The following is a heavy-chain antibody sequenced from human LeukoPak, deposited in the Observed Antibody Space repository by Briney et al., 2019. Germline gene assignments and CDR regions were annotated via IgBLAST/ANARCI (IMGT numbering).Heavy chain of an antibody. D-gene: IGHD5-24*01. CDR2: ISSSGSTI. J-gene: IGHJ4*02. Sequence: GGSLRLSCAASGFTFSSYEMNWVRQAPGKGLEWVSYISSSGSTIYYADSVKGRFTISRDNAKNSLYLQMNSLRAEDTAVYYCAREVKMATHYYFDYWGQGTLVTVSS. V-gene: IGHV3-48*03. CDR3: AREVKMATHYYFDY. CDR1: GFTFSSYE.